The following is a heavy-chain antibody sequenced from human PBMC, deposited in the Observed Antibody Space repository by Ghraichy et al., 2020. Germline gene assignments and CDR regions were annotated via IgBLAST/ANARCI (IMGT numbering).Heavy chain of an antibody. V-gene: IGHV3-23*01. CDR3: ARRGGSGATARYGY. J-gene: IGHJ4*02. Sequence: GGSLRLSCADSGFTFGIYAMSWVRQAPGKGLEWVATIGGIDGNTYHADSVKGRFIISRDNSKSTLYLQMDSLRAEDTAIYYCARRGGSGATARYGYWGQGTLVTVSS. CDR2: IGGIDGNT. CDR1: GFTFGIYA. D-gene: IGHD3-10*01.